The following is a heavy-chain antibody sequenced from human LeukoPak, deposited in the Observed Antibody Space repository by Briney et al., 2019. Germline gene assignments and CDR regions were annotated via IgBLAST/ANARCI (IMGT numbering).Heavy chain of an antibody. V-gene: IGHV1-2*02. Sequence: ASVKVSCKASGYTFTCYYMRWVRQAPGQGLEWMGWINPNSGGTNYAQKFQGRVTMTRDTSISTAYMELSRLRSDDTAVYYCARANCSSTSCYAGAAAATFDYWGQGTLVTVSS. D-gene: IGHD2-2*01. J-gene: IGHJ4*02. CDR2: INPNSGGT. CDR1: GYTFTCYY. CDR3: ARANCSSTSCYAGAAAATFDY.